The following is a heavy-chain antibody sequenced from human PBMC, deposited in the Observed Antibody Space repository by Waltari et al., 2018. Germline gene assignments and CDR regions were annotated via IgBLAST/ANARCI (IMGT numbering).Heavy chain of an antibody. CDR2: VHFSGKG. Sequence: QLQVSVPGLVEASGTLSLPCDVSGDPMSTTNCWSWARQSPGKGLDWIGKVHFSGKGLYNPSFASRITVSLATSTNRLSMRRTSATAADTAVYYCARDRGGGLYLDSWGQGTLVTVSP. V-gene: IGHV4-4*02. CDR1: GDPMSTTNC. J-gene: IGHJ4*02. CDR3: ARDRGGGLYLDS.